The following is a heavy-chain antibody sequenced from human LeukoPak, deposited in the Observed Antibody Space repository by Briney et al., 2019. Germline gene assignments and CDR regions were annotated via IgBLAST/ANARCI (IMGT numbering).Heavy chain of an antibody. D-gene: IGHD6-19*01. V-gene: IGHV4-34*01. CDR1: GGSFSGYY. Sequence: SETLSLTCAVYGGSFSGYYWSWIRQPPRKGLEWIGEINHSGSTNYNPSLKSRVTISVDTSKNQFSLKLSSVTAADTAVYYCARGLRGGWYETSYYYYGMDVWGQGTTVTVSS. J-gene: IGHJ6*02. CDR2: INHSGST. CDR3: ARGLRGGWYETSYYYYGMDV.